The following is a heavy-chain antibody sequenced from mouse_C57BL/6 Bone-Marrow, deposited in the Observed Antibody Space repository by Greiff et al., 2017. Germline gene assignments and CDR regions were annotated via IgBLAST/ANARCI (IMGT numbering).Heavy chain of an antibody. J-gene: IGHJ4*01. D-gene: IGHD2-1*01. CDR1: GYTFTSYW. CDR2: INPSNGGT. Sequence: QVQLQQPGTELVKPGASVKLSCKASGYTFTSYWMHWVKQRPGQGLEWIGNINPSNGGTTYNEKFKSKATLTVDKSSSTAYMQLSSLTSEDSAVYYCARWGIYYGPYYYAMDYWGQGTSVTVSS. CDR3: ARWGIYYGPYYYAMDY. V-gene: IGHV1-53*01.